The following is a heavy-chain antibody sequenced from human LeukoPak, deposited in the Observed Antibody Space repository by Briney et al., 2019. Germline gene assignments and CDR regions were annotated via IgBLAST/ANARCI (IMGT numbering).Heavy chain of an antibody. V-gene: IGHV1-8*01. CDR1: GYTFTSYD. D-gene: IGHD3-3*01. CDR3: ARGRWEIFGVVIRQNWFDP. CDR2: MNPNSGNT. J-gene: IGHJ5*02. Sequence: ASVKVSCKASGYTFTSYDVNWVRQAPGQGLEWMGWMNPNSGNTGYAQKFQGRVTMTRNTSISTAYMELSSLRSEDTAVYYCARGRWEIFGVVIRQNWFDPWGQGTLVTVSS.